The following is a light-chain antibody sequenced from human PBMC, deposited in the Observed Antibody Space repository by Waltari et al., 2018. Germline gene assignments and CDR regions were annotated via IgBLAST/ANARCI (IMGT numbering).Light chain of an antibody. CDR3: QSYDDSLSGGV. V-gene: IGLV1-40*01. J-gene: IGLJ3*02. Sequence: QSVLTQPPPVSGAPGQTVTISCAGSGSNPGAGYDVHWYQQVPGTAPKLLINHNTNRPSGVPERFSGSKSGTSASLAITGLQAEDEADYYCQSYDDSLSGGVFGGGTKLTVL. CDR1: GSNPGAGYD. CDR2: HNT.